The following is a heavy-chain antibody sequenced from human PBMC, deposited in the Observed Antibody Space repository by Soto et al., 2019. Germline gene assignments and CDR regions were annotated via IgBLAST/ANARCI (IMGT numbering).Heavy chain of an antibody. D-gene: IGHD6-13*01. CDR2: IYYSGST. CDR3: ARAAEYSSSWYFDY. CDR1: GGSISSGDYY. J-gene: IGHJ4*02. V-gene: IGHV4-30-4*01. Sequence: PSETLSLTCTVSGGSISSGDYYWSWIRQPPGKGLEWIGYIYYSGSTYYNPSLKSRVTISVDTSKNQFSLKLSSVTAADTAVYYCARAAEYSSSWYFDYWGQGTLVTVSS.